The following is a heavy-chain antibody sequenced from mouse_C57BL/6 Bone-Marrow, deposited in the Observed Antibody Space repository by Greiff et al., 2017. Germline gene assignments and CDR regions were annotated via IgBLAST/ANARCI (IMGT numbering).Heavy chain of an antibody. V-gene: IGHV8-8*01. Sequence: QVQLKESGPGILQPSQTLSLTCSFSGFSLSTFGMGVGWLRQPSGKGLEWLAHIWWDDDKYYNPALKSRLTISNDTSKNQVVIKIAKVDTADTATYYRARRGYDYDNFAYWGQGTLVTGSA. CDR2: IWWDDDK. D-gene: IGHD2-4*01. J-gene: IGHJ3*01. CDR1: GFSLSTFGMG. CDR3: ARRGYDYDNFAY.